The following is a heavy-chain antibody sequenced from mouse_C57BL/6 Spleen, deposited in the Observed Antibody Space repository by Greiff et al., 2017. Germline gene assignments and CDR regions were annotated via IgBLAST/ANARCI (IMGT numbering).Heavy chain of an antibody. CDR1: GYAFSSYW. Sequence: QVQLKESGAELVKPGASVKISCKASGYAFSSYWMNWVKQRPGKGLEWIGQIYPGDGDTNYNGKFKGKATLTADKSSSTAYMQLSSLTSEDSAVYFCARSGVYYGPWFAYWGQGTLVTVSA. CDR2: IYPGDGDT. J-gene: IGHJ3*01. V-gene: IGHV1-80*01. D-gene: IGHD2-1*01. CDR3: ARSGVYYGPWFAY.